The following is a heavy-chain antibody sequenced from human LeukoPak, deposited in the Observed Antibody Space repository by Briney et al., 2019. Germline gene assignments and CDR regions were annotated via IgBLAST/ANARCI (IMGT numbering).Heavy chain of an antibody. CDR1: GDSIRSYY. J-gene: IGHJ4*02. Sequence: KPSGTLSLTCTFSGDSIRSYYWSWIRQPPGKGLEWLGYIYYSGTTNYNPSLKSRLTMSLDTSKKHLSLRLTSVSAADTAVYYCARHLRSFPDYWGQGTLVTVSS. V-gene: IGHV4-59*08. CDR3: ARHLRSFPDY. D-gene: IGHD3-3*02. CDR2: IYYSGTT.